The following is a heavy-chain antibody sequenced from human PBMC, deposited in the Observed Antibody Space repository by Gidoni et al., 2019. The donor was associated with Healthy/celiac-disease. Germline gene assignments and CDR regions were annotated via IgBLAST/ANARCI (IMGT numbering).Heavy chain of an antibody. D-gene: IGHD3-3*01. CDR1: GFTLSSYW. J-gene: IGHJ6*02. CDR2: IKRDGNST. Sequence: EVQLVESGGGFVQPGGSLRLSCAASGFTLSSYWMHWVRQAPGKGLVWVSRIKRDGNSTSYADSVKGRFTICRDNAKNTLYLKMNSLRAEDTAVYYCARDCHRSTIFGVVRRREYYGMDVWGQGTTVTVSS. CDR3: ARDCHRSTIFGVVRRREYYGMDV. V-gene: IGHV3-74*01.